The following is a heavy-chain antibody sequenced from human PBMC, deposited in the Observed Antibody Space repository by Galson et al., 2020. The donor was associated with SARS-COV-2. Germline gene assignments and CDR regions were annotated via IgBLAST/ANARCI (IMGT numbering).Heavy chain of an antibody. Sequence: GESLKTSCAAPGFTFSSYGLHWVRQAPGKGLELVAIKSYEGSNKDYADPVKGRFTISRDNSKNTLYLQMNSLRAEDTAVYYCARDSETGVLDYWGQGTLVTVSS. J-gene: IGHJ4*02. CDR3: ARDSETGVLDY. D-gene: IGHD7-27*01. V-gene: IGHV3-30*03. CDR2: KSYEGSNK. CDR1: GFTFSSYG.